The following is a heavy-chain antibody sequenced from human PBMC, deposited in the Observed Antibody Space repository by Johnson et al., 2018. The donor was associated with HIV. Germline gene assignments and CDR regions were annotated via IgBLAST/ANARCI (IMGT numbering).Heavy chain of an antibody. J-gene: IGHJ3*02. CDR2: ISYDGSNK. Sequence: QVQLVESGGGEVQPGRSLRLSCAASGFTFSGYGMHWVRQAPGKGLEWVAVISYDGSNKYYAESVRGRFTISRDNSKNTLYLQMNSLTTEDTAVYYCAAVDTVMVTVAFDIWGQGTMVTVSS. CDR1: GFTFSGYG. CDR3: AAVDTVMVTVAFDI. V-gene: IGHV3-30*03. D-gene: IGHD5-18*01.